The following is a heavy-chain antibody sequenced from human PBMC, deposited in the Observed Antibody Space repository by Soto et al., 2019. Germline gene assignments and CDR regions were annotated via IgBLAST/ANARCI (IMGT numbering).Heavy chain of an antibody. CDR2: IWYDGSNK. J-gene: IGHJ6*02. D-gene: IGHD3-10*01. Sequence: GGSLGLSCAASGVTFCSYGMHGVRQEPGKGLEWVAVIWYDGSNKYYADSVKGRFTISRDNSKNTLYLQMNSLRAEDTAVYYCARDSVSYYYGSGNYTGYYYYYGMDVWGQGTTVTVSS. CDR3: ARDSVSYYYGSGNYTGYYYYYGMDV. CDR1: GVTFCSYG. V-gene: IGHV3-33*01.